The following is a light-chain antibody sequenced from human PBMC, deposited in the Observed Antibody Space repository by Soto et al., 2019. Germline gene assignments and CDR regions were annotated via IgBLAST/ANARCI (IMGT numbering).Light chain of an antibody. V-gene: IGLV1-44*01. CDR1: SSNIGSNT. Sequence: QSVLTQPPSTSGTPGQRVTISCSGSSSNIGSNTVHWYQQIPGTAPKLLIYTNNQRSSGVSDRFSGSKSDTSASLVISGLHSEDEGDYYCATWDNGMTGVVFGGGTKVTVL. CDR3: ATWDNGMTGVV. CDR2: TNN. J-gene: IGLJ2*01.